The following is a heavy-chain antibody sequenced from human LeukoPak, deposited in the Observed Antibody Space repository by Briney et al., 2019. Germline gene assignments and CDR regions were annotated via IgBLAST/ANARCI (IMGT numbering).Heavy chain of an antibody. Sequence: GGSLRLSCAASGFTFSSSSMNWVRQAPEKGLEWVSYISTSGGAIYYADSVKGRFTISRDNAKNSLYLQMDSLRAEDTAVYYCARHIPFDCWGQGTLVTVSS. CDR2: ISTSGGAI. V-gene: IGHV3-48*01. CDR1: GFTFSSSS. D-gene: IGHD2-21*01. CDR3: ARHIPFDC. J-gene: IGHJ4*02.